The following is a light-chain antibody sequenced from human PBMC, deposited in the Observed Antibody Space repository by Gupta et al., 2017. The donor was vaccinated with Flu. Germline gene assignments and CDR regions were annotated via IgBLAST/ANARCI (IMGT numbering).Light chain of an antibody. CDR3: GTWDTSLSAYV. CDR1: SSNIGNNY. J-gene: IGLJ1*01. CDR2: DNN. Sequence: QSLLTQPPSISAAPGQKFTISCSGGSSNIGNNYISWYQQLPGTAPKLLIYDNNKRPSGITDRSSGSQSGTSATLDITGLQTGDEADYYCGTWDTSLSAYVFAPGTKVTVL. V-gene: IGLV1-51*01.